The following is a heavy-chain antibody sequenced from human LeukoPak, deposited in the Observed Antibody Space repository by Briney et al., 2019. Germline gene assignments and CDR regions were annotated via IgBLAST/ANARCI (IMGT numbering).Heavy chain of an antibody. D-gene: IGHD1-7*01. CDR2: IYSAGST. CDR1: GFTVGSDY. J-gene: IGHJ4*02. CDR3: ARVSPGTMALGY. V-gene: IGHV3-53*01. Sequence: GGSLRLSCAASGFTVGSDYMTWVRQAPGKGVEWVSVIYSAGSTYYADSMKGRFTISRDNSKNTLYLQMNSLRAEDTAVYYCARVSPGTMALGYWGQGTLVTVSS.